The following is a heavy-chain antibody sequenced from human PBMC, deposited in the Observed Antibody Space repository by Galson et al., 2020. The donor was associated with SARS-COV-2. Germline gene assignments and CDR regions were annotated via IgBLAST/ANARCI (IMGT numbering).Heavy chain of an antibody. CDR3: ANLQLGSGYSGGMDV. V-gene: IGHV3-30*18. CDR2: ISYDGSHK. J-gene: IGHJ6*02. Sequence: GGSLRLSCAASGFTFSTYAIHWVRQAPGKGLEWVAVISYDGSHKYYADSVKGRFTISRDNSKNTLYLQMNSLRAEDTAVYYCANLQLGSGYSGGMDVWGQGTTVTVSS. D-gene: IGHD3-22*01. CDR1: GFTFSTYA.